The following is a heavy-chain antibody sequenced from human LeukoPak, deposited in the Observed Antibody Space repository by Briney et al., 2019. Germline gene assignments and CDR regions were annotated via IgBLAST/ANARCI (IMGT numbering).Heavy chain of an antibody. CDR1: GFTFISSG. V-gene: IGHV3-30*18. Sequence: GGSLRLSCAASGFTFISSGMHWVRQAPGRGLEWVAVISYDGSHKYYVDSVKGRFTISRDNSKNTLYLQMNSLRAEDTAVYYCAKGHYTDVWGKGTTVTVSS. CDR2: ISYDGSHK. J-gene: IGHJ6*03. CDR3: AKGHYTDV.